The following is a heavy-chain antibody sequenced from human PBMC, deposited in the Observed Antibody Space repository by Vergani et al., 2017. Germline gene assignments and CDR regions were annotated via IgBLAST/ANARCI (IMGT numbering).Heavy chain of an antibody. CDR2: INHSGST. Sequence: QVQLQQWGAGLLKPSETLSLTCAVYGGSFSGYYWSWIRQPPGKGLEWIGEINHSGSTNYNPALKSRVTISVDTSKNQLSLRLSSVTAADTSVYYCARCASYYDFWSGYLEPNYYYMDVWGKGTTVTVSS. J-gene: IGHJ6*03. CDR3: ARCASYYDFWSGYLEPNYYYMDV. CDR1: GGSFSGYY. D-gene: IGHD3-3*01. V-gene: IGHV4-34*01.